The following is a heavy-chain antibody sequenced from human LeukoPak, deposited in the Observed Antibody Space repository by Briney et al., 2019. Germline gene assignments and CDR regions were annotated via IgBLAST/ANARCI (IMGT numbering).Heavy chain of an antibody. Sequence: GGSLRLSCAASGFTFSTYAIHWVRQAPGKGLEWVGRIKSKTDGGTVDYAPPVKGRFTISRDDSRNTLSLEMNFLKTEDTAVYYCTTDPGNYEIFWGQGTLVSVSS. CDR3: TTDPGNYEIF. J-gene: IGHJ4*02. D-gene: IGHD4-11*01. CDR1: GFTFSTYA. CDR2: IKSKTDGGTV. V-gene: IGHV3-15*01.